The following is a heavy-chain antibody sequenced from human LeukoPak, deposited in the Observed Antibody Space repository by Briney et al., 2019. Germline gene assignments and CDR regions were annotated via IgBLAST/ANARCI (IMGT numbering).Heavy chain of an antibody. CDR2: ISAYNGNT. CDR3: ARVTYYYGSGSHTFDY. Sequence: ASVKVSCKASGYTFTSYGISWVRQAPGEGLEWVGWISAYNGNTNYAQKLQGRVTMTTDTSTSTVYMELSSLRSEDTAVYYCARVTYYYGSGSHTFDYWGQGTLVTVSS. V-gene: IGHV1-18*04. CDR1: GYTFTSYG. J-gene: IGHJ4*02. D-gene: IGHD3-10*01.